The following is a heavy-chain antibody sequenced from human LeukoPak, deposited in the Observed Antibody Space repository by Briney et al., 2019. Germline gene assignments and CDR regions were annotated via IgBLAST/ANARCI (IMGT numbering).Heavy chain of an antibody. CDR2: ISGRGGST. V-gene: IGHV3-23*01. D-gene: IGHD6-13*01. CDR1: GFTFSSYA. J-gene: IGHJ3*02. Sequence: PGGSLRLSCAASGFTFSSYAMSWVRQAPGKGLEWVSAISGRGGSTYYADSVKGRFTISRDNSKNTLYLQMNSLRAEDTAVYYCANGAAAGTYAFDIWGQGTMVTVSS. CDR3: ANGAAAGTYAFDI.